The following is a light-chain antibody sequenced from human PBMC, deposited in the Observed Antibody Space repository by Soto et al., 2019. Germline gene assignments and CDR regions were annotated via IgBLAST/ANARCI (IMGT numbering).Light chain of an antibody. J-gene: IGKJ1*01. CDR2: DAS. CDR1: QSISSW. V-gene: IGKV1-5*01. CDR3: QQYRT. Sequence: DIQMTQSPSTLSATVGDRVTITCRASQSISSWLAWYQQKPGKATKLLIYDASSFESGVPSRFSGSGSGTEFTLTISSLQPDDFATYYYQQYRTFRQGTKVEIK.